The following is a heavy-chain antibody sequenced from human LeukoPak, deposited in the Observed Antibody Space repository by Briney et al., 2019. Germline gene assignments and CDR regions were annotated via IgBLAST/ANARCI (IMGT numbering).Heavy chain of an antibody. CDR3: ARDFFAVVPAAPLYYFDY. J-gene: IGHJ4*02. CDR1: GYTFTGYY. CDR2: INPNSGGT. V-gene: IGHV1-2*02. Sequence: GASVKVSCKASGYTFTGYYMHWVRQAPGQGLEWMGWINPNSGGTNYAQKFQGRVTMTRDTSISTAYMELSRLRSDDTAVYYCARDFFAVVPAAPLYYFDYWGQGTLVTVSS. D-gene: IGHD2-2*01.